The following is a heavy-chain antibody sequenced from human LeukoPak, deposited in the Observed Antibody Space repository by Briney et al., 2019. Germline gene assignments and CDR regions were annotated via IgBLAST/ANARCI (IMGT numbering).Heavy chain of an antibody. Sequence: GGSLRLSCAASGFTFSSYSMNWVRQAPGEGLEWVSYISSSSSTIYYADSVKGRFTISRDNAKKSLYLQMNSLRAEDTAVYYCARDPSVYCSSTSCYDLDYWGQGTLVTVSS. CDR1: GFTFSSYS. D-gene: IGHD2-2*01. CDR3: ARDPSVYCSSTSCYDLDY. J-gene: IGHJ4*02. CDR2: ISSSSSTI. V-gene: IGHV3-48*04.